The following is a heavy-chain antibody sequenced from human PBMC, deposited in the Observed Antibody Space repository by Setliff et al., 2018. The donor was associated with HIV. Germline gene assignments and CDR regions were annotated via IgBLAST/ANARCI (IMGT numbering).Heavy chain of an antibody. V-gene: IGHV1-46*03. Sequence: ASVKFSCNTSGYTFTSYTTHWVRQAPGQGLEWMGLINPSDGSTSYAPKFQDRVTMTRDTSTTTVYMELSSLRSDDTAVYYCARAQFTTSPWVNSWCQGTLVTGLL. J-gene: IGHJ5*02. CDR2: INPSDGST. CDR3: ARAQFTTSPWVNS. D-gene: IGHD1-26*01. CDR1: GYTFTSYT.